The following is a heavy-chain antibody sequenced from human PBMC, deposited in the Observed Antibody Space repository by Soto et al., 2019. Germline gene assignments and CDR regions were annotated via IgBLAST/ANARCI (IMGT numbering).Heavy chain of an antibody. CDR1: GGTFSSYA. V-gene: IGHV1-69*05. J-gene: IGHJ6*02. CDR3: ARDPSVPVTGYYYGMDV. CDR2: IITIFGTA. Sequence: QVQLVQSGAEVKKPGSSVKVSCKASGGTFSSYAISWVRQAPGQGLEWMGGIITIFGTANYAQKFQGRVTITSDESTSTAYMELSSLRSEDTAVYYCARDPSVPVTGYYYGMDVWGQGTTVTVSS. D-gene: IGHD2-2*01.